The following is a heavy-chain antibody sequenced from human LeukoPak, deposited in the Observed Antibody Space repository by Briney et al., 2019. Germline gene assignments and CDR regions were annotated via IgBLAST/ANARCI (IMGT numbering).Heavy chain of an antibody. V-gene: IGHV3-7*01. CDR3: AGRNFDL. J-gene: IGHJ4*02. CDR2: IKQDGGEK. Sequence: GGSLRLSWAASGFTFSSYWMHWVRKAPGKGLEWVANIKQDGGEKYYVDSVKGRFTISRDNAKNALFLQMNSLRAEDTAVYYCAGRNFDLWGQGTLVTVSS. CDR1: GFTFSSYW.